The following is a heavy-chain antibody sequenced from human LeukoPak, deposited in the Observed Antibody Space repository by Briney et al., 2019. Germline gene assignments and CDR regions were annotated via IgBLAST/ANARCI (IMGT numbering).Heavy chain of an antibody. D-gene: IGHD1-26*01. CDR2: ISYGGSNK. J-gene: IGHJ3*02. Sequence: GGSLRLSCAASGFTFSSYGMHWVRQAPGKGLEWVAVISYGGSNKYYADSVKGRFTISRDNSKNTLYLQMNSLRAEDTAVYYCAKAQYSGSYYSNAFDIWGQGTMVTVSS. CDR1: GFTFSSYG. CDR3: AKAQYSGSYYSNAFDI. V-gene: IGHV3-30*18.